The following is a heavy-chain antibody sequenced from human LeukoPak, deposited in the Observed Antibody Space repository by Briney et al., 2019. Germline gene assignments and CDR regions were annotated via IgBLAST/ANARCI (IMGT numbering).Heavy chain of an antibody. CDR1: GFTFSDHI. V-gene: IGHV3-48*01. Sequence: GGSLGLSCAASGFTFSDHIMNWIRQLPGKRLEWVAYVSGSGSTVYYADSVKGRFTISRDNGKSSLYLQMNSLRVEDTALYYCVRQFASWGQGTLVTVSS. J-gene: IGHJ4*02. CDR2: VSGSGSTV. CDR3: VRQFAS.